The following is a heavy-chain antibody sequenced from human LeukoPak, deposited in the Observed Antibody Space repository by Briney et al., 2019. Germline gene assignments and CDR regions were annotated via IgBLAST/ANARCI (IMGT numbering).Heavy chain of an antibody. CDR3: ARGPYTRGWDLYDY. D-gene: IGHD6-19*01. V-gene: IGHV4-4*07. CDR2: MYTSGRT. CDR1: GGSISSYY. Sequence: PSETLSLTCTVSGGSISSYYWSWIRQPAGKGLEWIGRMYTSGRTNYNPSLKSRVTMSIDTSKNQFSLKLSSVTAADTAVYYYARGPYTRGWDLYDYWGQGTLVTVSS. J-gene: IGHJ4*02.